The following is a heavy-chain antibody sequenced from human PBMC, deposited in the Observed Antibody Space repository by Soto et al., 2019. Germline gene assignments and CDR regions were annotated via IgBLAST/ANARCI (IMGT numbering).Heavy chain of an antibody. CDR1: GYSFTNYG. CDR2: ISPRNGYT. V-gene: IGHV1-18*01. J-gene: IGHJ4*02. Sequence: QVQLVQSGAEVKQPGASVKVSCKTSGYSFTNYGVTWVRQAPGQGLEYVGWISPRNGYTNFAQHFQHRLTMTTVTSTNKAYMEQKSLTSDDTSVYYCARDKNRQLYPIYVDYWGQGTLVTVSS. CDR3: ARDKNRQLYPIYVDY. D-gene: IGHD2-15*01.